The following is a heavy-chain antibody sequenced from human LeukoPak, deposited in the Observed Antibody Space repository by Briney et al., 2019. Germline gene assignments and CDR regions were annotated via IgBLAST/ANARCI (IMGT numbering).Heavy chain of an antibody. J-gene: IGHJ4*02. CDR1: GYTFTGYY. Sequence: SVTVSCKASGYTFTGYYMHWVRQAPGQGLEWMGRIIPILDIANYAQKFQGRVTITADKSTSTAYMELSSLRAEDTAVYYCARGGTIAARPPDYWGQGTLVTVSS. V-gene: IGHV1-69*04. D-gene: IGHD6-6*01. CDR3: ARGGTIAARPPDY. CDR2: IIPILDIA.